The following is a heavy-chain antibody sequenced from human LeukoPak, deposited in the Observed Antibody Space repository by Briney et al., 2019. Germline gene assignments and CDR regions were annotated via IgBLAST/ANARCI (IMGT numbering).Heavy chain of an antibody. CDR3: ARGYCSGGSCYQFDY. CDR1: GFTFSSYS. CDR2: ISSSSSYI. Sequence: VGSLRLSCAAPGFTFSSYSMNWVRQPPGKGLDRVSSISSSSSYIYYADSVKGRFTISRDNAKNSLYLQMNSLRAEDTAVYYCARGYCSGGSCYQFDYWGQGTLVTVSS. D-gene: IGHD2-15*01. J-gene: IGHJ4*02. V-gene: IGHV3-21*01.